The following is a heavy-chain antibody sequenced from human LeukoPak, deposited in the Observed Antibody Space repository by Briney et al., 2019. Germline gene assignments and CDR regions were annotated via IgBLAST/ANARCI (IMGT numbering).Heavy chain of an antibody. D-gene: IGHD1-26*01. V-gene: IGHV3-30*02. J-gene: IGHJ4*02. CDR2: TRSDGYHT. Sequence: PGGSLRLSCGASGFLFDDHDMHWVRQAPGKGLEWVAYTRSDGYHTYYADSVKGRFTITRDNLKNTLYLQMNSLRLEDMAVYYCAKPSGSGVDYWGRGTRVTVSS. CDR3: AKPSGSGVDY. CDR1: GFLFDDHD.